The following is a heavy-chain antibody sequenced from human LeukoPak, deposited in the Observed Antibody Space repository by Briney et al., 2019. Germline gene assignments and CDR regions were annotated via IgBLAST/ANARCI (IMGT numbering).Heavy chain of an antibody. D-gene: IGHD2/OR15-2a*01. CDR1: GFTFSDAW. J-gene: IGHJ4*02. Sequence: GGSLRLSCAASGFTFSDAWMSWVRQSPGKGLEWVGRIKSKAAGGTTDYATPVKGRFSISRDDSKNTLYLQMNSLKPEDTAVYYCSIDYLGHYWGQGTVVTVSS. CDR3: SIDYLGHY. V-gene: IGHV3-15*01. CDR2: IKSKAAGGTT.